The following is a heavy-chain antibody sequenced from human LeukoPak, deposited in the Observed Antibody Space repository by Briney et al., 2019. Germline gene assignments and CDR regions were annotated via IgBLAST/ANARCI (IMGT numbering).Heavy chain of an antibody. CDR3: ARARHGVVVTAIDAFDI. Sequence: SETLSLTCAVYGGSFSGYYWSWIRQPPGKGLEWIGRIYTSGSTNYNPSLKSRVTMSVDTSKNQFSLKLSSVTAADTAVYYCARARHGVVVTAIDAFDIWGQGTMVTVSS. CDR2: IYTSGST. J-gene: IGHJ3*02. CDR1: GGSFSGYY. D-gene: IGHD2-21*02. V-gene: IGHV4-59*10.